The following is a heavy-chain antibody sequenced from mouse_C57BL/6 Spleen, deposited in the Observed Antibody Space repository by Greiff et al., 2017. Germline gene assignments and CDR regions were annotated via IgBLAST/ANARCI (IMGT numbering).Heavy chain of an antibody. CDR2: IDPSDSYT. J-gene: IGHJ3*01. V-gene: IGHV1-69*01. CDR1: GYTFTSYW. D-gene: IGHD2-5*01. Sequence: VQLQQPGAELVMPGASVQLSCKASGYTFTSYWMHWVKQRPGQGLEWIGEIDPSDSYTNYNQKFKGKSTLTVDKSSSTAYMQLSSLTSEDSAVYYCARGGYSNYGAYWGQGTLVTVSA. CDR3: ARGGYSNYGAY.